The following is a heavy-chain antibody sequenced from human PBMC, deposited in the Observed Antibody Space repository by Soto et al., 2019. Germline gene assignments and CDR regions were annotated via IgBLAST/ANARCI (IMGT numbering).Heavy chain of an antibody. V-gene: IGHV4-30-4*01. D-gene: IGHD4-17*01. CDR3: ARVLSVTPPWYFDL. CDR2: IYYSGRP. CDR1: GGSIRSCDYY. J-gene: IGHJ2*01. Sequence: QVQLQESGPGLVKPSQTLSLTCTVSGGSIRSCDYYWSWISQPPGKGLEWIGYIYYSGRPYYNPALKSRVTIAVDTSKSQFPMKLSSVTAADTAVYYCARVLSVTPPWYFDLWGRGTLVTVSS.